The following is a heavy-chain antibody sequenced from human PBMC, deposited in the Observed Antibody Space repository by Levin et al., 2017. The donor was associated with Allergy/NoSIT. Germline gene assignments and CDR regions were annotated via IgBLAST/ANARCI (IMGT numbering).Heavy chain of an antibody. CDR3: AAYSNYDGYYYYGMDV. CDR2: ISAYNGNT. CDR1: GYTFTSYG. D-gene: IGHD4-11*01. V-gene: IGHV1-18*01. Sequence: ASVKVSCKASGYTFTSYGISWVRQAPGQGLEWMGWISAYNGNTNYAQKLQGRVTMTTDTSTSTAYMELRSLRSDDTAVYYCAAYSNYDGYYYYGMDVWGQGTTVTVSS. J-gene: IGHJ6*02.